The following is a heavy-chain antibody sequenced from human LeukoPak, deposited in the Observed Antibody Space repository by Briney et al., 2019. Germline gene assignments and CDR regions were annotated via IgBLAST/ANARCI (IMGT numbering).Heavy chain of an antibody. CDR1: GYTFSLYD. V-gene: IGHV1-8*01. CDR2: MGPDSGNT. D-gene: IGHD2-15*01. J-gene: IGHJ5*02. Sequence: ASVKVSCKASGYTFSLYDISWVRQATGQGLEWMGWMGPDSGNTGYAQKFRGRVTMTRNTSISTAYMELRSLISEDTAVFFCVRGLRYCGGGTCFSVFDPWGQGTLVTVSS. CDR3: VRGLRYCGGGTCFSVFDP.